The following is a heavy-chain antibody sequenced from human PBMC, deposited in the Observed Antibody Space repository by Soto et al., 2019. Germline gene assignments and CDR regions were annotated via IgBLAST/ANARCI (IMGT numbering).Heavy chain of an antibody. V-gene: IGHV3-30-3*01. CDR1: GFTLNTYS. Sequence: GGSLRLSCSVSGFTLNTYSMHWVRQAPGKGLEWVAVVSFDGVNKHYRDSVKGRFTISRDVAKNMLYLQMTSLRLEDTALYYCARDPNLIEAAGNYFDYWGQGTLVTVSS. CDR2: VSFDGVNK. D-gene: IGHD6-13*01. CDR3: ARDPNLIEAAGNYFDY. J-gene: IGHJ4*02.